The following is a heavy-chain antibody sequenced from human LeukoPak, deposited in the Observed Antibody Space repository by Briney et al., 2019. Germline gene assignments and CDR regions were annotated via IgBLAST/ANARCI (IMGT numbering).Heavy chain of an antibody. J-gene: IGHJ4*02. V-gene: IGHV3-48*02. D-gene: IGHD3-9*01. CDR2: IRTTAEGAKYA. CDR1: GFSFTDYP. Sequence: PGGSLRLSSATSGFSFTDYPMNRVRQAPGKGLEWISNIRTTAEGAKYAYYADSVKGRVTISRDDGKNTLYLHMNSPRDDDTAVYYCATDQRYAFDYWGQGILVTVSS. CDR3: ATDQRYAFDY.